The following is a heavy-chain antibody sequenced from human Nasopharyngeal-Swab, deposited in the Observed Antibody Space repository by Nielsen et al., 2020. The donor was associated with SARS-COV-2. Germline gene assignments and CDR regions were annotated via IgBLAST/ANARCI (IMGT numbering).Heavy chain of an antibody. CDR1: GFTFSNYG. CDR2: ISGSGGST. J-gene: IGHJ4*02. CDR3: ARELFDY. Sequence: GESLKISCAASGFTFSNYGMTWVRQAPGKGLAWVSAISGSGGSTYYADSVKGRFTISRDNSKNTLYLQMNSLRAEDTAVYYCARELFDYWGQGTLVTVSS. V-gene: IGHV3-23*01.